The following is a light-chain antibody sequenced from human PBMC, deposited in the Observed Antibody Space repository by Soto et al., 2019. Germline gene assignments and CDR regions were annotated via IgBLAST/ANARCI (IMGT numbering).Light chain of an antibody. V-gene: IGLV2-14*03. CDR1: SSDVGGYNY. CDR2: DVS. J-gene: IGLJ1*01. Sequence: QSALTQPASVSGSPGQSITISCTGTSSDVGGYNYVSWYQHHPGKAPKLMIYDVSNRPSGVSNRFSGSKSGNTASLTISGLQPKDEADYYCSSYTSSSTLVFGTGTKVTVL. CDR3: SSYTSSSTLV.